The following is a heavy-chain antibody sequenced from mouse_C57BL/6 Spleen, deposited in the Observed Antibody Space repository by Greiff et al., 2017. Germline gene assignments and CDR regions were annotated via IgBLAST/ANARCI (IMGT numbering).Heavy chain of an antibody. CDR3: ARYYYGSSYDYFDY. D-gene: IGHD1-1*01. V-gene: IGHV1-82*01. CDR2: IYPGDGDT. Sequence: VQLQQPGPELVKPGASVKISCKASGYAFSSSWMNWVKQRPGKGLEWIGRIYPGDGDTNYNGKFKGKATLTADKSSSTAYMQLSSLTSEDSAVYFCARYYYGSSYDYFDYWGQGTTLTVSS. CDR1: GYAFSSSW. J-gene: IGHJ2*01.